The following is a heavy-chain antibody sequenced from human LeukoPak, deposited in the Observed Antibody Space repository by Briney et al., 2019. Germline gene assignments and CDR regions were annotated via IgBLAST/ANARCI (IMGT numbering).Heavy chain of an antibody. V-gene: IGHV3-11*04. CDR2: ISSSGSTI. CDR3: AREQFYGGNADY. D-gene: IGHD4-23*01. CDR1: GLIVSDYE. Sequence: GGSLRLSCAASGLIVSDYEMSWVRQAPGKGLEWISYISSSGSTIFYSDSVKGRFTISRDNAKNSLYLQMNSLRAEDTAVYYCAREQFYGGNADYWGQGTLVTVSS. J-gene: IGHJ4*02.